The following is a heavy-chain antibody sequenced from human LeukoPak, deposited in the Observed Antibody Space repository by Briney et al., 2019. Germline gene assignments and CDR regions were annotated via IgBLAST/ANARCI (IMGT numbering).Heavy chain of an antibody. CDR2: INPSGGST. CDR1: GYTFTGYY. V-gene: IGHV1-46*01. Sequence: ASVKVSCKASGYTFTGYYMHWVRQAPGQGLEWMGIINPSGGSTSYAQKFQGRVTMTRDTSTSTVYMELSSLRSEDTAVYYCARGPLVWFGELSGGWFDPWGQGTLVTVSS. D-gene: IGHD3-10*01. CDR3: ARGPLVWFGELSGGWFDP. J-gene: IGHJ5*02.